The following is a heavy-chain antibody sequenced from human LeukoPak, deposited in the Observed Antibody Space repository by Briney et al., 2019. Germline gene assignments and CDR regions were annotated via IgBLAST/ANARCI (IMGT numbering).Heavy chain of an antibody. D-gene: IGHD6-13*01. V-gene: IGHV3-23*01. CDR2: FSATDGSA. Sequence: PGGSLRLSCAASGFTVSSYGMTWVRLAPGKGLEWVSAFSATDGSAQYAESVKGRFTISRDNSKNSLYLQMNSLRDEDTAVYYCAKARIAAAGTGAFDVWCQGTMVTVSS. CDR1: GFTVSSYG. J-gene: IGHJ3*01. CDR3: AKARIAAAGTGAFDV.